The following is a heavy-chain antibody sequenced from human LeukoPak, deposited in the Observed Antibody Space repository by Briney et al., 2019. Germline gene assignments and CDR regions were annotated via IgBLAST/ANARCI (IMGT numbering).Heavy chain of an antibody. V-gene: IGHV1-3*01. J-gene: IGHJ4*02. D-gene: IGHD5-18*01. CDR2: INAGNGNT. Sequence: GASVKVSCKASGYTFTSYARHWVRQAPGQRLEWMGWINAGNGNTKYSQKFQGRVTITRDTSASTAYMELSSLRSEDTAVYYCARSRGRDTAIDFDYWGQGTLVTVSS. CDR1: GYTFTSYA. CDR3: ARSRGRDTAIDFDY.